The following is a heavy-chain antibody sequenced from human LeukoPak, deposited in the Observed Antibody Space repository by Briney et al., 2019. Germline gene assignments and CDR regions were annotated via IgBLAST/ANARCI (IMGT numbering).Heavy chain of an antibody. J-gene: IGHJ4*02. V-gene: IGHV3-30*18. D-gene: IGHD2-15*01. CDR1: GFTFSNYG. Sequence: GRSLRLSCAASGFTFSNYGIHWVRQAPGKGLEWVAVISYDGNNKYYADSVKGRFTISRDNSKDTLFLQMNSLRAEDTAVYYCAKGVDYCSGGSCPADYWGPGTLVTVSS. CDR3: AKGVDYCSGGSCPADY. CDR2: ISYDGNNK.